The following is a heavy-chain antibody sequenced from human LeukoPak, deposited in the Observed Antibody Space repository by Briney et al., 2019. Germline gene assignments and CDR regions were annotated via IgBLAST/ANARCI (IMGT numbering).Heavy chain of an antibody. Sequence: SETLSLTCTVSGGSISSGGYYWSWIRQPPGKGLEWIGEINHSGSTNYNPSLKSRVTISVDTSKNQFSLKLSSVTAADTAVYYCARGGRITMVRGVIIFDYWGQGTLVTVSS. D-gene: IGHD3-10*01. CDR3: ARGGRITMVRGVIIFDY. J-gene: IGHJ4*02. V-gene: IGHV4-39*07. CDR1: GGSISSGGYY. CDR2: INHSGST.